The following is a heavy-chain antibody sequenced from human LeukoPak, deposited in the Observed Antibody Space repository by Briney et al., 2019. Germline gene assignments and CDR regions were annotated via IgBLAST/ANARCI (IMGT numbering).Heavy chain of an antibody. Sequence: PGGSLRLSCAASGFTFDDYGMSWVRQAPGKGLEWVSGINWNGGSTVYADPVKGRFTISRDNAKNSLYLQMNSLKAEDTALYYCARGPPRGWYHPFDYWGQGTLVTVSS. D-gene: IGHD6-19*01. V-gene: IGHV3-20*04. CDR2: INWNGGST. CDR1: GFTFDDYG. CDR3: ARGPPRGWYHPFDY. J-gene: IGHJ4*02.